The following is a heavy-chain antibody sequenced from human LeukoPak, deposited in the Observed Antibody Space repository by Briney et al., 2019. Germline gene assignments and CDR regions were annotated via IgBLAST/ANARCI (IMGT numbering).Heavy chain of an antibody. D-gene: IGHD3-9*01. J-gene: IGHJ4*02. V-gene: IGHV3-7*01. CDR1: GFTFSSYG. CDR3: ARTYYDILTGYNPYFDY. CDR2: IKQDGSEK. Sequence: GGSLRLSCAASGFTFSSYGMSWVRQAPGKGLEWVANIKQDGSEKYYVDSVKGRFTISRDNAKNSLYLQMNSLRAEDTAVYYCARTYYDILTGYNPYFDYWGQGTLVTVSS.